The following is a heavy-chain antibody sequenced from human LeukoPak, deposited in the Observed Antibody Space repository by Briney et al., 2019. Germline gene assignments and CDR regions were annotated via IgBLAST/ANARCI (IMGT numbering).Heavy chain of an antibody. Sequence: SETLSLTCTVSGGSINGYFWSWMRQPAGKGLEWIGRILTNGNTDYNPSLNSRVTMSMDTSRNKFSLKLRSVSAADTAVYYCARSARVEPGTGYYFDSRGRGTLVTVSS. CDR3: ARSARVEPGTGYYFDS. V-gene: IGHV4-4*07. J-gene: IGHJ4*02. CDR2: ILTNGNT. D-gene: IGHD2-15*01. CDR1: GGSINGYF.